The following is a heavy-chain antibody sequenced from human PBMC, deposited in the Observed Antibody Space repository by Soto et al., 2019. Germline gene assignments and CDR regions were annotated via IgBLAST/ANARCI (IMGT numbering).Heavy chain of an antibody. CDR2: ISGSGDST. Sequence: EGQLLESGGGLVQPGGSLRLSCAASGFTSSDYAMSWVRQAPGKGLEWVSRISGSGDSTYYADSVKGRFTISRDNSKNTLYLQMNSLRAEDTAVYYCAKDVLLWFLEFTPGAFYGMDVWGQGTAVTVSS. CDR1: GFTSSDYA. CDR3: AKDVLLWFLEFTPGAFYGMDV. V-gene: IGHV3-23*01. J-gene: IGHJ6*02. D-gene: IGHD3-10*01.